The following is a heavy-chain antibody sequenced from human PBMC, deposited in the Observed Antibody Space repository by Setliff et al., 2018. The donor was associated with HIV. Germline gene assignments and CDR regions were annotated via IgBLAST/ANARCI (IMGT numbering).Heavy chain of an antibody. Sequence: PGGSLRLSCAASGFSFRSYAVSWVRQAPGKGLEWVSVISGSGDITYYRESVKGRFTVSRDNSNKPVYLQMNSLRAEDTAMYYCAKTQTVITVYGPFDSWGQGTPVTVSS. V-gene: IGHV3-23*01. J-gene: IGHJ4*02. D-gene: IGHD4-4*01. CDR1: GFSFRSYA. CDR3: AKTQTVITVYGPFDS. CDR2: ISGSGDIT.